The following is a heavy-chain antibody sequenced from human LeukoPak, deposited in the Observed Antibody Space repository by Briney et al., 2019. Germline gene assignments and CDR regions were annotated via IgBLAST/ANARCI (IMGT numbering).Heavy chain of an antibody. V-gene: IGHV4-59*08. D-gene: IGHD4-11*01. Sequence: PSETGSLTCTVSGGSISSYYWSWLRQPPGKGLEWIGYIYYSGSTNYNPSLKSRVTISVDTSKNQFSLKLSSVTATDTAVYYCASGGYSNYVVRWGQGTLVTVSS. J-gene: IGHJ4*02. CDR2: IYYSGST. CDR3: ASGGYSNYVVR. CDR1: GGSISSYY.